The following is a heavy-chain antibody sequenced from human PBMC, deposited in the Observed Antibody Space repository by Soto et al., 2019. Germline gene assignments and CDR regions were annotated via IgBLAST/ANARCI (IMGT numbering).Heavy chain of an antibody. CDR1: GGTFSNHA. D-gene: IGHD2-21*02. CDR2: IIPMFPTA. J-gene: IGHJ6*02. Sequence: SVKVSCKASGGTFSNHAISWVRQAPGQGLEWVGGIIPMFPTADYAQRFQGRVTITADDSTTTVYMELSGLKSEDTAMYYCARDDATYCGGDCYRYFYYGMDVWGQGTTVTVSS. V-gene: IGHV1-69*13. CDR3: ARDDATYCGGDCYRYFYYGMDV.